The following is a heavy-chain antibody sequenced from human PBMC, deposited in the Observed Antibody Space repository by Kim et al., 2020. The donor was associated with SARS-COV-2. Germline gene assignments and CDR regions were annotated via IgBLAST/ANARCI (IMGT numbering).Heavy chain of an antibody. CDR1: GFTFSDPY. D-gene: IGHD3-10*01. CDR3: TRELYYFGSSN. Sequence: GGSLRLSCAASGFTFSDPYMSWVRQAPGKGLVWVSYISGSGDAKYYADSVKGRFTVSRDNAKNSLYLQMSSLRAEDTAVYYCTRELYYFGSSNWGQGTLVTVSS. CDR2: ISGSGDAK. J-gene: IGHJ4*02. V-gene: IGHV3-11*04.